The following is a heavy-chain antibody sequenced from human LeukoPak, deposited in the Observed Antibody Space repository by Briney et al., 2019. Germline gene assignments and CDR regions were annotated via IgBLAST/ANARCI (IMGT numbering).Heavy chain of an antibody. CDR3: ARLARLSLIRGVTGYHSLDV. Sequence: SETLSLSCVVSGYSINNGYYWSWIRQPPGGGLEWIGYIYYSGTTNYNPSLKSRVTISIDTSKNQFSLKLSSVTAADTAVYYCARLARLSLIRGVTGYHSLDVWGKGTKVTVSS. D-gene: IGHD3-10*01. CDR2: IYYSGTT. CDR1: GYSINNGYY. J-gene: IGHJ6*04. V-gene: IGHV4-61*01.